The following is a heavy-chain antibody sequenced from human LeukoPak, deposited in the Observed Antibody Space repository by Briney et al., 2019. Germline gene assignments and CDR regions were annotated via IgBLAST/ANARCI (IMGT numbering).Heavy chain of an antibody. V-gene: IGHV4-4*07. CDR1: GNSISTYY. J-gene: IGHJ3*02. CDR2: IYTSGST. CDR3: ARETVVVDAFDI. D-gene: IGHD3-22*01. Sequence: SETLSLTCTVSGNSISTYYWSWIRQPAGKGLEWIGRIYTSGSTNYNPSLKSRVTMSIDTSKSQFSLKLSSVTAADTAVYYCARETVVVDAFDIWGQGTMVTVSS.